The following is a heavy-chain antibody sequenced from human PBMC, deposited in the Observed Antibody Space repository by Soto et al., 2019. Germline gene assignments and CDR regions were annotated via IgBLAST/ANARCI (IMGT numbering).Heavy chain of an antibody. CDR3: AXGRGYSYGYWVLTWFDP. D-gene: IGHD5-18*01. J-gene: IGHJ5*02. CDR1: GGTFSSCA. Sequence: GASVKVSCKASGGTFSSCAISWVRQAPGQGLEWMGGIIPIFGTANYAQKFQGRVTITADESTSTAYMELSSLRSEDTAVYYCAXGRGYSYGYWVLTWFDPWGQGTLVTVSS. CDR2: IIPIFGTA. V-gene: IGHV1-69*13.